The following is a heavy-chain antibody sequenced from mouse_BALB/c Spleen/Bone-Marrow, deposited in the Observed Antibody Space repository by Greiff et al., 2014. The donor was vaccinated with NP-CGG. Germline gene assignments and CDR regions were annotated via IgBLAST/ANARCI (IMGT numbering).Heavy chain of an antibody. J-gene: IGHJ3*01. CDR1: GFSLTSYG. D-gene: IGHD2-4*01. Sequence: QVQLQQSGPGLVAPSQSLSITCTVSGFSLTSYGVHWVRQPPGKGLEWLGVIWAGGSTNYNSALMSRLSISKDNSKSQVFLKMNSLQTGDTAMYYCASMITTAWFAYWGQGTLVTVSA. CDR2: IWAGGST. V-gene: IGHV2-9*02. CDR3: ASMITTAWFAY.